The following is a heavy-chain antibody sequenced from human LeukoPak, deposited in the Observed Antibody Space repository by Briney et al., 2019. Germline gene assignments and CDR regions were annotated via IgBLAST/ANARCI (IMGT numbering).Heavy chain of an antibody. Sequence: PSETLSLTCAVYGGSFSGYYWSWIRQPPGKGLEWIGEINHSGSTNYNPSLKSRVTISVDTSKNQFSLKLSSVTAADTAVYYCARGRDGYNSAFDYWGQGTLVTVSS. CDR1: GGSFSGYY. CDR3: ARGRDGYNSAFDY. CDR2: INHSGST. D-gene: IGHD5-24*01. V-gene: IGHV4-34*01. J-gene: IGHJ4*02.